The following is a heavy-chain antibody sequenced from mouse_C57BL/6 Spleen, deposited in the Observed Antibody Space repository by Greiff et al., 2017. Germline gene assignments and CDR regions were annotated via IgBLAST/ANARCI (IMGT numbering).Heavy chain of an antibody. V-gene: IGHV1-74*01. CDR3: AVYAYYSKGFAY. Sequence: QVQLKQPGAELVKPGASVKVSCKASGYTFTSYWMHWVKQRPGQGLEWIGRIHPSDSDTNYNQKFKGKATLTVDKSSSTAYMQLSSLTSEDSAVYYCAVYAYYSKGFAYWGQGTLVTVSA. CDR1: GYTFTSYW. J-gene: IGHJ3*01. D-gene: IGHD2-5*01. CDR2: IHPSDSDT.